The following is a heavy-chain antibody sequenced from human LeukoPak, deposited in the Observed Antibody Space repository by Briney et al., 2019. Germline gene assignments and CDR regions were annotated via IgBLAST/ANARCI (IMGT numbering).Heavy chain of an antibody. V-gene: IGHV4-61*08. Sequence: SXXXSLXCTVSGGSISSGGYYWSWIRQXXXXGXEXIGYIYYSGSTNYNPSLKSRVTISVDTSKNQFSLKLSSVTAADTAVYYCARGSIVVVPAVPFDPWGQGTLVTVSS. CDR2: IYYSGST. J-gene: IGHJ5*02. CDR1: GGSISSGGYY. D-gene: IGHD2-2*01. CDR3: ARGSIVVVPAVPFDP.